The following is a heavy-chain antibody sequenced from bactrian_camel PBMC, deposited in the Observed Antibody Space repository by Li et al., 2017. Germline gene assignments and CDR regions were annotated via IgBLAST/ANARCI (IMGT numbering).Heavy chain of an antibody. J-gene: IGHJ4*01. D-gene: IGHD4*01. Sequence: HVQLVESGGGSVQAGGSLRLSCAASGYTGRPVCMGWFRQAPGKEREGVAAIFTSDDSTYYTDSVKGRFTISKDNVKNTLYLNMNNVKPEDTAEYYCAAETLSQDCYYSDSIAAYEYNYWGQGTQVTVS. CDR3: AAETLSQDCYYSDSIAAYEYNY. V-gene: IGHV3S1*01. CDR2: IFTSDDST. CDR1: GYTGRPVC.